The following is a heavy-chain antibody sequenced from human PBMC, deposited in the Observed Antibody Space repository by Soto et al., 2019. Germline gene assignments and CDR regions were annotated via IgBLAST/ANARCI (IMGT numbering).Heavy chain of an antibody. CDR2: IIPIFGTA. D-gene: IGHD2-21*01. CDR1: GGTFSSYA. Sequence: GASVKVSCKASGGTFSSYAISWVRQAPGQGLEWMGGIIPIFGTANYAQKFQGRVTITADESTSTAYMELSSLRSEDTAVYYCAREVLRPTGPHVAYYFDYWGQATLVTVSS. J-gene: IGHJ4*02. V-gene: IGHV1-69*13. CDR3: AREVLRPTGPHVAYYFDY.